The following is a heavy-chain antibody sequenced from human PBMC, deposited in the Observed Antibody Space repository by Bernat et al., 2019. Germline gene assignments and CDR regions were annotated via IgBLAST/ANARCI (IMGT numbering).Heavy chain of an antibody. CDR2: ISYDGSNK. D-gene: IGHD2-15*01. CDR1: GFTFSSYG. J-gene: IGHJ4*02. Sequence: QVQLVESGGGVVQPGRSLRLSCAASGFTFSSYGMHWVRQAPGKGLEWVAVISYDGSNKYYADSVKGRFTISRDNSKNTLYLQMNSLGAEDTAVYYCAVGRQYYFDYWGQGTLVTVSS. CDR3: AVGRQYYFDY. V-gene: IGHV3-30*03.